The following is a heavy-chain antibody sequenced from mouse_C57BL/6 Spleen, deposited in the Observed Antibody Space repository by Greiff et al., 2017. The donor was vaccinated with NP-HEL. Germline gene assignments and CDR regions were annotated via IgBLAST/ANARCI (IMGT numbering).Heavy chain of an antibody. CDR2: IDPSDSYT. J-gene: IGHJ3*01. CDR1: GYTFTSYW. V-gene: IGHV1-50*01. Sequence: QVHVKQPGAELVKPGASVKLSCKASGYTFTSYWMQWVKQRPGQGLEWIGEIDPSDSYTNYNQKFKGKATLTVDTSSSTAYMQLSSLTSEDSAVYYCARWDSNYVGFAYWGQGTLVTVSA. CDR3: ARWDSNYVGFAY. D-gene: IGHD2-5*01.